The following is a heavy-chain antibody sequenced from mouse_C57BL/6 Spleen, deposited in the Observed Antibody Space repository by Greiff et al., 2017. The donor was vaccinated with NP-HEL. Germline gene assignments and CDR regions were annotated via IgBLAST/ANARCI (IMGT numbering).Heavy chain of an antibody. D-gene: IGHD1-1*01. CDR3: ARSHYYYGNSDDYAMDY. J-gene: IGHJ4*01. CDR1: GYAFTSSW. Sequence: VQLQQSGPELVKPGASVKISCKASGYAFTSSWMNWVKQRPGQGLEWIGRIYPGDGDTNYNGKFKGKATLTADTSSSTAYMQLSTLTSEDSAVYFCARSHYYYGNSDDYAMDYWGQGTSVTVSS. V-gene: IGHV1-82*01. CDR2: IYPGDGDT.